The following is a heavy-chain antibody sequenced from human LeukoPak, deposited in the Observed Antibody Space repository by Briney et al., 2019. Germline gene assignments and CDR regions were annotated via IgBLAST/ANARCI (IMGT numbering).Heavy chain of an antibody. Sequence: GGSLRLSCAASEFTYTTYGMHWVRQAPGKGLEWVAFIYYDGSNIYYADYVKGRFTISRDISKNTLYLQMDSLRAEDTAIYYCARDWKTNSFDYWGQGTLVTVSS. CDR2: IYYDGSNI. CDR3: ARDWKTNSFDY. D-gene: IGHD1-1*01. V-gene: IGHV3-33*01. CDR1: EFTYTTYG. J-gene: IGHJ4*02.